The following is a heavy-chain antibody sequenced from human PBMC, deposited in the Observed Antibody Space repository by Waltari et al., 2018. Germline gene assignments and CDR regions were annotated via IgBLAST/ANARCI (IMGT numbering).Heavy chain of an antibody. D-gene: IGHD3-22*01. CDR3: ARKGDYYDNSVDGWFDP. Sequence: QVQLVQSGAEVKKPGASVKVSCKAFGYTFTNYDINWVRQATGKGLEWMGWMNPNSGNTAFAQKFQGRLTMTRNTAISTVYMELSSLRSEDTAVYYCARKGDYYDNSVDGWFDPWGQGTLVTVSS. CDR1: GYTFTNYD. V-gene: IGHV1-8*01. J-gene: IGHJ5*02. CDR2: MNPNSGNT.